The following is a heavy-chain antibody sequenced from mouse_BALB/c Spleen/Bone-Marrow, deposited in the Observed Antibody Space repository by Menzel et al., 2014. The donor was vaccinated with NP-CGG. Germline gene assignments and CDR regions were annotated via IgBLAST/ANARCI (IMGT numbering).Heavy chain of an antibody. Sequence: VQLQQSGAEFAKPGASVRLSCKASGYTFTRFYIHWVEQRPGQDLEWIGEIDPSDSYISYNQKLKGKATLTVDKSSSTAYMQLSSLTSEDSALYYCARWGYLDYRGQGTTLTVSS. CDR1: GYTFTRFY. D-gene: IGHD3-1*01. J-gene: IGHJ2*01. V-gene: IGHV1-69*02. CDR3: ARWGYLDY. CDR2: IDPSDSYI.